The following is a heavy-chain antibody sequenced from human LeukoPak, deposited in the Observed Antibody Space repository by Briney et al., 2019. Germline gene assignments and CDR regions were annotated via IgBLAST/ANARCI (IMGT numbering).Heavy chain of an antibody. CDR2: IRYDGSNK. V-gene: IGHV3-30*02. Sequence: PGGSLRLSCAASGFTFSSHSMNWVRQAPGKGLEWVAFIRYDGSNKYYADSVKGRFTISRDNSKNTLYLQMNSLRAEDTAVYYCAKDLEVLRYFDWLLDPYAFDIWGQGTMVTVSS. J-gene: IGHJ3*02. CDR3: AKDLEVLRYFDWLLDPYAFDI. D-gene: IGHD3-9*01. CDR1: GFTFSSHS.